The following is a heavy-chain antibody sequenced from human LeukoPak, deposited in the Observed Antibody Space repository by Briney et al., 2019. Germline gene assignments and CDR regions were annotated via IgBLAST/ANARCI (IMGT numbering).Heavy chain of an antibody. CDR1: GYSFIDYY. V-gene: IGHV1-2*02. Sequence: GASVKVSCKPSGYSFIDYYIHWVRQPHGQGLEWMGRINPNSGGTDYAQKFQGRVTMTRDTSISTVYIELNRLTSDATAVYYCARANCSGGSCYSPYFDFWGQGTLVTVSS. D-gene: IGHD2-15*01. CDR3: ARANCSGGSCYSPYFDF. CDR2: INPNSGGT. J-gene: IGHJ4*02.